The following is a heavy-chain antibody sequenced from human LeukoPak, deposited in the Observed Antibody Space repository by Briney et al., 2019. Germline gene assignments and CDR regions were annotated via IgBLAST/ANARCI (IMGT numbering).Heavy chain of an antibody. V-gene: IGHV3-7*01. CDR2: MREDGTEI. CDR3: ARGGATRGRFEN. J-gene: IGHJ4*02. Sequence: GGSLRPSCAASGFPFDVQTMSWVRQAPGKGLDWVASMREDGTEIYYVDSVKGRFTISRDNPKNSLYLQMNSLRAEDTAVYYCARGGATRGRFENWGQGTLVTV. CDR1: GFPFDVQT. D-gene: IGHD1-26*01.